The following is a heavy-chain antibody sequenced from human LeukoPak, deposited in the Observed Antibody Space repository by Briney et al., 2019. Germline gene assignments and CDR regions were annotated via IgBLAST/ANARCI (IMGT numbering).Heavy chain of an antibody. CDR1: GFTFSRYD. CDR2: ICTAGDT. J-gene: IGHJ6*02. D-gene: IGHD2-15*01. V-gene: IGHV3-13*01. Sequence: GGSLRLSCGAYGFTFSRYDMHWVRQATGRGLEWVSYICTAGDTYYADSVKGRFTISRENAGNSLSLHMNSLRVGDTAVYYCVRAQPGRCSDGFCYSDTLDLWGRGTKVTVSS. CDR3: VRAQPGRCSDGFCYSDTLDL.